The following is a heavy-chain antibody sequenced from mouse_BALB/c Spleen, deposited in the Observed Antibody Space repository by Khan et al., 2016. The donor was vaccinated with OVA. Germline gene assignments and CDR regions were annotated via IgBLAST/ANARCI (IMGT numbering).Heavy chain of an antibody. V-gene: IGHV3-2*02. Sequence: VQLKESGPGLVKPSQSLSLTCTVTGYSITSGYGWNWIRQFPGNKLEWMGYISYSGSTNYNPSLKSLIFITRDTSKNHFFLQLNSVTTEDTATYYCARTARIKYWGQGTTLTVSS. CDR2: ISYSGST. J-gene: IGHJ2*01. CDR3: ARTARIKY. D-gene: IGHD1-2*01. CDR1: GYSITSGYG.